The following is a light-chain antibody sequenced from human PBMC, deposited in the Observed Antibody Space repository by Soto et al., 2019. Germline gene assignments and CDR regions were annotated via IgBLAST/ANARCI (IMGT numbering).Light chain of an antibody. V-gene: IGKV1-27*01. CDR1: QGISNF. CDR2: APS. Sequence: DIQMTQSPSSLSASVGDRVTITCRASQGISNFLAWYQQKPGKVPKLLIYAPSTLQSGVPSRFSGSGSGTDFTLTISSLQAEDVATYSCQEYNSAPFTFGPGTKGAIK. CDR3: QEYNSAPFT. J-gene: IGKJ3*01.